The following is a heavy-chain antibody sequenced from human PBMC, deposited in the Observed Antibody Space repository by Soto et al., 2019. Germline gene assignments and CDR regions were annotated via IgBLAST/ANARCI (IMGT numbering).Heavy chain of an antibody. V-gene: IGHV4-39*07. CDR2: FFIGGST. CDR1: GGSISNSY. D-gene: IGHD3-10*01. CDR3: AREPGV. Sequence: PSETLSLTCSVSGGSISNSYWGWMRQPPGKGLEWIASFFIGGSTYYNPSLKSRVTISVDTSKNQFSLKLSSVTAADTAVYYCAREPGVWGQGSLVTVSS. J-gene: IGHJ4*02.